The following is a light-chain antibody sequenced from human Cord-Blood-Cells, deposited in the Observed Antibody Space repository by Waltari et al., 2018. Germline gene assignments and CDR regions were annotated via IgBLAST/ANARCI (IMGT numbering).Light chain of an antibody. CDR1: KSISSY. Sequence: DIQMTQSPSSLSASVGDRVTITCQASKSISSYLNWYQQKPGKAPKLLIYAASSWQSGVPSRFSGSGSGTDFTLTISSLQPEDVSTYYCQQSYSTPPKLTFGGGTKVEIK. CDR2: AAS. V-gene: IGKV1-39*01. CDR3: QQSYSTPPKLT. J-gene: IGKJ4*01.